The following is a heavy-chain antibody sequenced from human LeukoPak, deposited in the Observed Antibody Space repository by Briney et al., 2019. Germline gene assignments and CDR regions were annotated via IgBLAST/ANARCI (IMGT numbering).Heavy chain of an antibody. J-gene: IGHJ4*02. CDR1: GGSISSTTYY. D-gene: IGHD4-17*01. Sequence: SETLSLTCTVSGGSISSTTYYWGCIRQPPGKGLEWIGSIYYSGSTYYNPSLKSRVTMSVDTSKNQFSLNLSFVTAADTAVYYCARLYGDYYFDYWGQGTLVTVSS. CDR2: IYYSGST. CDR3: ARLYGDYYFDY. V-gene: IGHV4-39*01.